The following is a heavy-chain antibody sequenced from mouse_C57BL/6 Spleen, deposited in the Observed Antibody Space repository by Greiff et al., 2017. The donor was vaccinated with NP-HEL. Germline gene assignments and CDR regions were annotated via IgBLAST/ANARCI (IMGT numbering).Heavy chain of an antibody. V-gene: IGHV5-9*01. CDR3: ARHRLPEEADYFDY. Sequence: DVKLVESGGGLVKPGGSLKLSCAASGFTFSSYTMSWVRQTPGKRLEWVATISGGGGNTYYPDRVKGRFTISRDNAKNTLYLQMSSLRSEDTALYYCARHRLPEEADYFDYWGHGTTLTVSS. D-gene: IGHD5-5*01. J-gene: IGHJ2*01. CDR2: ISGGGGNT. CDR1: GFTFSSYT.